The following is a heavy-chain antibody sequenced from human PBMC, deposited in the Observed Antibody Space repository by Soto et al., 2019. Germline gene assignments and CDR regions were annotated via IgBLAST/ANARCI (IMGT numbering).Heavy chain of an antibody. CDR3: TKSRSAMIYYFDF. D-gene: IGHD3-22*01. Sequence: EVQVLESGGGLVQPGGSLRLSCAASGFTFSNYAMNWVRQAPGKGLEWVSGISATGVKTYSADSVKGRFTMSRDNSKDTVHLEMNSLRAEDTAVYYCTKSRSAMIYYFDFWGLGALVTVSS. V-gene: IGHV3-23*01. J-gene: IGHJ4*02. CDR2: ISATGVKT. CDR1: GFTFSNYA.